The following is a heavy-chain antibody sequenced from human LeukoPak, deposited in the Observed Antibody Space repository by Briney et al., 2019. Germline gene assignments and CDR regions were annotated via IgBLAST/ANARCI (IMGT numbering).Heavy chain of an antibody. CDR2: IYYSGST. Sequence: SETLSLTCTVSGGSISSSSYYWGWIRQPPGKGLEWIGSIYYSGSTYYNPSLKSRVTISVDTSKNQFSLKLSSVTAADTAVYYCARVKNNYYFDYWGQGTLVTVSS. V-gene: IGHV4-39*07. J-gene: IGHJ4*02. CDR1: GGSISSSSYY. D-gene: IGHD1/OR15-1a*01. CDR3: ARVKNNYYFDY.